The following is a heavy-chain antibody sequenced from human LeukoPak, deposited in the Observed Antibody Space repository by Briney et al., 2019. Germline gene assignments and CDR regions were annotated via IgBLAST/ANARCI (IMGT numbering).Heavy chain of an antibody. Sequence: SETLSLTCSVYGGSFSGYYWSWIRQPPGKGLEWIGEINHSGSTNYNPSLKSRVTISVDTSKNQFSLKLSSVTAADTAVYYCARVGEDIVVVPAANYFDYWGQGTLVTVSS. J-gene: IGHJ4*02. CDR3: ARVGEDIVVVPAANYFDY. D-gene: IGHD2-2*01. CDR2: INHSGST. CDR1: GGSFSGYY. V-gene: IGHV4-34*01.